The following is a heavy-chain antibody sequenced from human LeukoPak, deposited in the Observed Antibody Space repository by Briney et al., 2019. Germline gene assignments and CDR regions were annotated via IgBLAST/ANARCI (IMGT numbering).Heavy chain of an antibody. V-gene: IGHV3-30*18. D-gene: IGHD3-10*01. CDR2: ISYDGSNK. J-gene: IGHJ3*01. CDR3: AKDLWGL. CDR1: GFTFSSYA. Sequence: PGGSLRLSCAASGFTFSSYAMSWVRQAPGKGLEWVAVISYDGSNKYYADSVKGRFTISRDNSKNTLYLQMNSLRAEDTAVYYCAKDLWGLWGQGTMVTVSS.